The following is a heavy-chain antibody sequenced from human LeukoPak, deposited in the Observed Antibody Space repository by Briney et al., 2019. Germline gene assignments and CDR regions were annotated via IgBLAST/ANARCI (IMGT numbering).Heavy chain of an antibody. D-gene: IGHD6-6*01. Sequence: SQTLSLTCTVSGGSMNSGISYFSWIRQPAGKGLEWIGRIHPSGGTNYNPSLKDRVTMSLDTSKNQFSLKLSSVTAADTAVYYCAREDSSSGWFDPWGQGTLVTVSS. V-gene: IGHV4-61*02. CDR3: AREDSSSGWFDP. J-gene: IGHJ5*02. CDR1: GGSMNSGISY. CDR2: IHPSGGT.